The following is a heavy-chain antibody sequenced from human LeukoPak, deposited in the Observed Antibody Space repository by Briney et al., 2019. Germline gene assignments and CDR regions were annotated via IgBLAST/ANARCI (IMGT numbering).Heavy chain of an antibody. CDR3: AKALYGGNTV. D-gene: IGHD4-23*01. CDR1: GFTFSTYA. V-gene: IGHV3-23*01. Sequence: GGSLTLSCAASGFTFSTYAMGWVRQAPGEGLRWVSSISGNSVTTYYADSVKGRFTISRDNSKNTLYLQMNSLRAEDTALYYCAKALYGGNTVWGQGTLVTVSS. J-gene: IGHJ4*02. CDR2: ISGNSVTT.